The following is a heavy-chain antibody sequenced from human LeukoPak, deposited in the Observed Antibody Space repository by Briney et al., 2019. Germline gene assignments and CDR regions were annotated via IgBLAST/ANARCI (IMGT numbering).Heavy chain of an antibody. D-gene: IGHD2-8*02. CDR1: GFTITNYW. V-gene: IGHV3-74*01. CDR3: VVIVLG. CDR2: ISSDGTTT. Sequence: PRGSLRLSCAASGFTITNYWMHWVRQAPGQGLVWVSRISSDGTTTNYADSVRGRFTISRDNAKNMLYLQMNSLRAEDTAIYYCVVIVLGWGQGTLVTVSS. J-gene: IGHJ4*02.